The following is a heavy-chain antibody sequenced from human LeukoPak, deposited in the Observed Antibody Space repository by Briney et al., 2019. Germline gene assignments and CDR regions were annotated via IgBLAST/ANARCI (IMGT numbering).Heavy chain of an antibody. D-gene: IGHD6-19*01. CDR2: IYTSGST. J-gene: IGHJ4*02. V-gene: IGHV4-4*07. CDR1: GGSISSYY. CDR3: ARDHHKKQWLVRNEMYYFDY. Sequence: PSETLSLTCTVSGGSISSYYWSWIRQPAGKGLEWIGRIYTSGSTNYNPSLKSRVTMSVDTSKNQFSLKLSSVTAADTAVYYCARDHHKKQWLVRNEMYYFDYWGQGTLVTVSS.